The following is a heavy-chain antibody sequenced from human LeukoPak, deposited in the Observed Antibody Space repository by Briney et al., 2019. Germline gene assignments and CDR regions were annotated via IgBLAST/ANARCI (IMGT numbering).Heavy chain of an antibody. J-gene: IGHJ4*02. D-gene: IGHD1-26*01. V-gene: IGHV3-48*04. CDR2: ISSTGSTI. CDR3: ASTRIGRYFDY. Sequence: GGSLRLPCAASAFSFSSYSMNWVRQAPGKGLEWVSYISSTGSTIYYADSVKGRFTISRDNAKNSLYLQMNSLRAEDTAVYYCASTRIGRYFDYWGQGTLVTVSS. CDR1: AFSFSSYS.